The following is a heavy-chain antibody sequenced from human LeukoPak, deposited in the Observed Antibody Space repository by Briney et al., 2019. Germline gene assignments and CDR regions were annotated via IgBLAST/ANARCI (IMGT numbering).Heavy chain of an antibody. CDR1: GFNFNNYA. CDR2: ISSNGGST. D-gene: IGHD3-22*01. J-gene: IGHJ3*02. Sequence: GGSLRLSCSASGFNFNNYAMNWVRQAPGKGLEYVSAISSNGGSTYYAGSVKGRCTISRDNSKNILYLQMSSLRAEDTAVYYCGLAAYYYDSSGSDDAFDIWGQGTMVIVSS. CDR3: GLAAYYYDSSGSDDAFDI. V-gene: IGHV3-64D*08.